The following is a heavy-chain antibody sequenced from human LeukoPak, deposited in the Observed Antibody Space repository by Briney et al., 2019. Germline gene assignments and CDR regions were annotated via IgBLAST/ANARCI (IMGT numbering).Heavy chain of an antibody. CDR3: ARAGLFGDYPY. J-gene: IGHJ4*02. V-gene: IGHV1-46*01. CDR2: INPSGGST. D-gene: IGHD4-17*01. CDR1: GYTFTSYY. Sequence: GASVKVSCKASGYTFTSYYMHWVRQAPGQGLEWMGIINPSGGSTSYAQKFQGRVTMTRDTSTSTAYMELRSLRPDDTAVYYCARAGLFGDYPYWGQGTLVTVSS.